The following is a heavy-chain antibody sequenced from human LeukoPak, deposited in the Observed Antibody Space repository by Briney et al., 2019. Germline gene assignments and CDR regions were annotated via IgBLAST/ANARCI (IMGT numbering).Heavy chain of an antibody. CDR2: IILIFGTA. J-gene: IGHJ6*04. CDR1: GGTFSSYA. Sequence: SVKVSCKASGGTFSSYAISWVRQAPGQGLEWMGGIILIFGTANYAQKFQGRVTITADESTSTAYMELSSLRSEDTAVYYCARDKSFYDILTGYSPYYYYYGMDVWGKGTTVTVSS. V-gene: IGHV1-69*01. CDR3: ARDKSFYDILTGYSPYYYYYGMDV. D-gene: IGHD3-9*01.